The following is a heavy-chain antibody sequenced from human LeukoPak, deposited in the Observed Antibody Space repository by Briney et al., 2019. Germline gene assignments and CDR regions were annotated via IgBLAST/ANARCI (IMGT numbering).Heavy chain of an antibody. Sequence: SETLSLTCTVSGGSISSSSDYWGWIRQPPGKGLEWIGNLYYSGSTYYNPSLKSRVTISVDTSKNQFSLKLSSVTAADTAVYYCARRGPLGELELDDYWGQGTLVTVSS. V-gene: IGHV4-39*07. J-gene: IGHJ4*02. CDR3: ARRGPLGELELDDY. CDR2: LYYSGST. CDR1: GGSISSSSDY. D-gene: IGHD1-7*01.